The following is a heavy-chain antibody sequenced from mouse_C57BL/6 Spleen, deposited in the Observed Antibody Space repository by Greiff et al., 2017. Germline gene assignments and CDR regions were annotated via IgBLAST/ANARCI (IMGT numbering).Heavy chain of an antibody. Sequence: VQLQQPGAELVKPGASVKLSCKASGYTFTSYWMHWVKQRPGQGLEWIGMIHPNSGSTNYNEKFKSKATLTVDKSSSTAYMQLSSLTSEDSAVYYCARSPYYGGYFDYWGQGTTLTVSS. V-gene: IGHV1-64*01. J-gene: IGHJ2*01. CDR1: GYTFTSYW. CDR3: ARSPYYGGYFDY. D-gene: IGHD2-10*01. CDR2: IHPNSGST.